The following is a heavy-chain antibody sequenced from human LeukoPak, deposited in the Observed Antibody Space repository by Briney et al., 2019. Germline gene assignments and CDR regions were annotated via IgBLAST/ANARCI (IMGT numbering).Heavy chain of an antibody. J-gene: IGHJ4*02. CDR1: GYSFTSYW. D-gene: IGHD6-19*01. CDR2: IYPGDSDT. CDR3: ARQVSVAVAGTDY. V-gene: IGHV5-51*01. Sequence: GESLKISCKGSGYSFTSYWIGWVRQMPGKGLEWMGIIYPGDSDTRSSPSFQGQVTISADKSISTAYLQWSSLKASDTAMYYCARQVSVAVAGTDYWGQGTLVTVSS.